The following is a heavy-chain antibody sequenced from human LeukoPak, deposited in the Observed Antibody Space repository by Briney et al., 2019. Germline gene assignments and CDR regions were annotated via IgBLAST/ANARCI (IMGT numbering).Heavy chain of an antibody. CDR1: GFTFDDYT. D-gene: IGHD6-19*01. Sequence: GGSLRLSCAASGFTFDDYTMHWVRQAPGKGLERVSLISWDGGSTYYADSVKGRFTISRDNSKNSLYLQMNSLRTEDTALYYCAKDMEVGSGWYYFDYWGQGTLVTVSS. CDR3: AKDMEVGSGWYYFDY. CDR2: ISWDGGST. J-gene: IGHJ4*02. V-gene: IGHV3-43*01.